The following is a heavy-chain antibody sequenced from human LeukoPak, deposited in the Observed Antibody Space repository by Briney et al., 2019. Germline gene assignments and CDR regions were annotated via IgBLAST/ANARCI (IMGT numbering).Heavy chain of an antibody. CDR1: GLTFSSYA. J-gene: IGHJ6*03. D-gene: IGHD2-2*01. CDR2: ISGSGGTT. CDR3: AKGYCSSTSCSYMDV. Sequence: PGGSLRLSCAASGLTFSSYAMSWVRQAPGKGLEWVSAISGSGGTTYYADSVKGRFTISRDNSKNTLYLQMNSLRAEDTAVYYCAKGYCSSTSCSYMDVWGKGTTVTVSS. V-gene: IGHV3-23*01.